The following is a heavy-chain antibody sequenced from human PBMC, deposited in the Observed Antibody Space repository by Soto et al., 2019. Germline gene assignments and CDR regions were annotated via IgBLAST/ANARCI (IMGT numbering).Heavy chain of an antibody. Sequence: GGSLRLSCAASGFTFSSYGMHWVRQAPGKGLEWVAVISYDGSNKYYADSVKGRFTISRDNSKNTLYLQMNSLRAEDTAVYYCAKAAMEWLVSWFDPWGQGTLVTVSS. CDR1: GFTFSSYG. J-gene: IGHJ5*02. V-gene: IGHV3-30*18. CDR2: ISYDGSNK. D-gene: IGHD6-19*01. CDR3: AKAAMEWLVSWFDP.